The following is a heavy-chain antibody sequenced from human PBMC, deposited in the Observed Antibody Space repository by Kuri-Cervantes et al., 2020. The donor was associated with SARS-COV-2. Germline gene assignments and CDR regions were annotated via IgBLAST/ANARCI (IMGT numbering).Heavy chain of an antibody. CDR2: IYYSGST. CDR3: ARYSADILTGYYPDAFDI. J-gene: IGHJ3*02. D-gene: IGHD3-9*01. V-gene: IGHV4-59*01. Sequence: SETLSLTCTVSGGSISSYYWSWIRQPPGKGLEWIGYIYYSGSTNYNPSLKSRVTISVDTSKNQFSLKLSSVTAADTAVYYCARYSADILTGYYPDAFDIWGQGTMVTVSS. CDR1: GGSISSYY.